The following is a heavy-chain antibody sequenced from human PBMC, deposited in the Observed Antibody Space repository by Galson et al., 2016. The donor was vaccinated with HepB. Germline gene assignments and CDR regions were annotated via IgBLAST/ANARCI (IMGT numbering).Heavy chain of an antibody. V-gene: IGHV5-10-1*01. Sequence: QSGAEVKKPGESLRISCKGFGYNFTSYWITWVRQVPGKGLEWMGRIDPSDSYTTYSPSFQGHVTISADKSISTAYLQWSSLKASHTAMYYCATLRDVYLWGTFRPTNDFWGQGTLVTVSS. D-gene: IGHD3-16*02. CDR1: GYNFTSYW. J-gene: IGHJ4*02. CDR3: ATLRDVYLWGTFRPTNDF. CDR2: IDPSDSYT.